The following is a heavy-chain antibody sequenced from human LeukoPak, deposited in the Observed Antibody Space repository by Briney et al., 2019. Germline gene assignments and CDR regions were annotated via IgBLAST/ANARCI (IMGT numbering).Heavy chain of an antibody. V-gene: IGHV4-59*01. CDR3: ARGRSWDNFDY. Sequence: ASETLSLTCTVSGGSISSYYWSWSRQPPGKGLEWIGYIYYSGSTNYNPSLKSRVTISVDTSKNQFSLKLSSVTAADTAVYYCARGRSWDNFDYWGQGTLVTVSS. J-gene: IGHJ4*02. CDR2: IYYSGST. D-gene: IGHD6-13*01. CDR1: GGSISSYY.